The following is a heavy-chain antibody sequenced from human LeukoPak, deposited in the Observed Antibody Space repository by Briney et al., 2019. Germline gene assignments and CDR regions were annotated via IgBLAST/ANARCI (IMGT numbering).Heavy chain of an antibody. D-gene: IGHD4-17*01. J-gene: IGHJ5*02. CDR1: GFTFSSYW. CDR2: VDHGGSGT. V-gene: IGHV3-74*03. Sequence: GGSLRLSCAASGFTFSSYWMHWFRQAPGKGLVWVSRVDHGGSGTVYADSVKGRFTISRNNAKNTLYLQMNSLRAEDTAVYYCVREVSGDPWHNWFDPWGQGTLGTVSS. CDR3: VREVSGDPWHNWFDP.